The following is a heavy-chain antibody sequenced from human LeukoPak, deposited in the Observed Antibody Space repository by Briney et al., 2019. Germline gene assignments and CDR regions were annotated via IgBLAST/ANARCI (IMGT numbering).Heavy chain of an antibody. V-gene: IGHV3-30*03. D-gene: IGHD3-9*01. CDR2: ISFDGSNK. Sequence: GGSLRLSCAASGFTFTSYGMHWVRQAPGEGLEWVAVISFDGSNKYYGDSLKGRFTISRDNSKNTLYLQMNSLRGEDMAIYYCARDFGWLSGFDYWGQGTLVTVSS. CDR1: GFTFTSYG. J-gene: IGHJ4*02. CDR3: ARDFGWLSGFDY.